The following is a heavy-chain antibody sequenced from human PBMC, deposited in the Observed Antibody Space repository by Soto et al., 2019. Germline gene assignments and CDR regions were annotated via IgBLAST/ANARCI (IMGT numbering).Heavy chain of an antibody. CDR3: ARVPPNFYYNGMDV. CDR1: GFTFSSYE. CDR2: ISGRGTTI. J-gene: IGHJ6*02. Sequence: EVHLVESGGGLVQPGGSLRLSCDGSGFTFSSYEMNWVRQAPGKGLEWVSYISGRGTTIHYADSVKGRFTISRDNAKNSLYLQMNSLRAEDTAVYYCARVPPNFYYNGMDVWGQGTTVTVSS. V-gene: IGHV3-48*03.